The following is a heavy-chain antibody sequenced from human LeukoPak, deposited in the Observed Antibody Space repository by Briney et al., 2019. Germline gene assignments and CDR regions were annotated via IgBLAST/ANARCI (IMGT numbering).Heavy chain of an antibody. V-gene: IGHV1-46*01. Sequence: ASVKVSCKASGYTFTSYYMHWVRQAPGQGLEWMGIINPSGGSTSYAQKFQGRVTMTRDTSTSTVYMELSSLRSEDTAVYYCASGSPYDSSGYGAFDIWGRGTMVTVSS. CDR2: INPSGGST. CDR3: ASGSPYDSSGYGAFDI. J-gene: IGHJ3*02. CDR1: GYTFTSYY. D-gene: IGHD3-22*01.